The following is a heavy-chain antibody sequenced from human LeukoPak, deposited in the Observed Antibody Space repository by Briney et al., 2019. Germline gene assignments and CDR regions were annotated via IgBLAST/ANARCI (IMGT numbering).Heavy chain of an antibody. CDR2: MRQDRNEK. CDR1: GFTFSSHR. CDR3: AKAPAAARPYYFDY. Sequence: GGSLRLSCAASGFTFSSHRMSWVRQAPGKGLEWVAKMRQDRNEKYYVDSVKGRFTISRDNAKHSLYLQMNSLRPEDTAVYYCAKAPAAARPYYFDYWGQGALVTVSS. D-gene: IGHD6-6*01. J-gene: IGHJ4*02. V-gene: IGHV3-7*01.